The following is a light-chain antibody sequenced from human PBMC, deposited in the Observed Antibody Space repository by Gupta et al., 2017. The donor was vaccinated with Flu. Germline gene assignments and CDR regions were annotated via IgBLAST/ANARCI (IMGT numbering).Light chain of an antibody. V-gene: IGLV1-47*01. CDR2: TDD. CDR3: AARDDNLDGWV. CDR1: SSNIGSNY. J-gene: IGLJ3*02. Sequence: RITISCSGSSSNIGSNYLYWYQHVPGRAPNLLIYTDDQRPSGIPGRFSGSKSGTSGSLAISGLRAEDEADYFCAARDDNLDGWVFGGGTKLTVL.